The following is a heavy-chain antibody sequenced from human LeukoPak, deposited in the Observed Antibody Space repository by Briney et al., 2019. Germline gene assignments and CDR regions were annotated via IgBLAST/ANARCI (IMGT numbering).Heavy chain of an antibody. V-gene: IGHV1-46*01. Sequence: ASVKVSCKASGYTFTSYYMHWMRQAPGQGLEWMGIINPSGGSTSYAQKFQGRVTMTRDMSTSTVYMELSSLRSEDTAVYYCARSSRVYMDVWGKGTTVTVSS. CDR3: ARSSRVYMDV. J-gene: IGHJ6*03. D-gene: IGHD5-24*01. CDR2: INPSGGST. CDR1: GYTFTSYY.